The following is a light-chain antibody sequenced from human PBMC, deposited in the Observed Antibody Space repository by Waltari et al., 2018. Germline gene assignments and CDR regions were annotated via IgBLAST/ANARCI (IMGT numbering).Light chain of an antibody. J-gene: IGKJ1*01. V-gene: IGKV4-1*01. CDR1: QSVFYRSDNKNY. CDR3: QQQYRSRT. Sequence: DIVMTQSPDSLAVSLGERATIDCKSSQSVFYRSDNKNYLAWYQHKPGQPPKLLFYWAFTRESGVPDRFSASGSGTDFTLTNNNLQGGEVAFYYCQQQYRSRTCGQGTKVEIK. CDR2: WAF.